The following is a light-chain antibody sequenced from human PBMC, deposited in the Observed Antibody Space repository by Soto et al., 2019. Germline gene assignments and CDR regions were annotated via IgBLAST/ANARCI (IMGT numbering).Light chain of an antibody. CDR2: DVS. CDR1: SSDVGGYNY. CDR3: SSYTSSSPYV. V-gene: IGLV2-14*01. J-gene: IGLJ1*01. Sequence: QSALTQPASVSGSPGQSITISCIGTSSDVGGYNYVSWYQQYPGKAPKLMIYDVSNRPSGVSNRFSGSKSGNTASLTISGLQAEHEADYYCSSYTSSSPYVFGSGTKLTVL.